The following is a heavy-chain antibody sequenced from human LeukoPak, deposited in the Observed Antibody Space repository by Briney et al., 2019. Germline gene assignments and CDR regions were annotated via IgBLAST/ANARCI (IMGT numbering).Heavy chain of an antibody. D-gene: IGHD2-8*01. CDR1: GFTFSSYS. J-gene: IGHJ6*03. V-gene: IGHV3-21*03. CDR3: ARGAIVLTVYGNMDV. CDR2: ISSSSSYI. Sequence: GGSLRLSCAASGFTFSSYSMNWVRQAPGKGLEWVSSISSSSSYIYYADSVKGRFTISRDNAKNSLYLQINSLRAEDTAVYYCARGAIVLTVYGNMDVWGKGTTVTVSS.